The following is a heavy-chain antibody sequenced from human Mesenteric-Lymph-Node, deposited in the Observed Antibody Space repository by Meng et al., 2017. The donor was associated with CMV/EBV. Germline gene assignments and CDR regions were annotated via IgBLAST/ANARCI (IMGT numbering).Heavy chain of an antibody. J-gene: IGHJ4*02. V-gene: IGHV3-43*01. Sequence: GESLKISCAASGFTFDDYTMHWVRQAPGKGLQWVSLISWDGISTYYADSVKGRFTISRDNSKSSLYLQMNGLRAEDTALYFCAKNGRGSSGAYYFDYCGQGTLVTVSS. CDR3: AKNGRGSSGAYYFDY. D-gene: IGHD6-6*01. CDR2: ISWDGIST. CDR1: GFTFDDYT.